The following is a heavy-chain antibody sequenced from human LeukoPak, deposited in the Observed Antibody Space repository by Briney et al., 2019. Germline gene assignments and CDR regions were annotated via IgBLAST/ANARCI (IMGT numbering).Heavy chain of an antibody. J-gene: IGHJ5*02. V-gene: IGHV2-5*02. CDR3: ARRPWGYTDSGTPVQWFDP. Sequence: SGPTLVKPTETLTLTCTFSGFSLRTREVGVGWFRQPPGKALEWLALIYWDDDKHYSPSLKSRLTITKDTSKNQVVLTMTNMDPVDTATYYCARRPWGYTDSGTPVQWFDPWGQGTLVTVSS. CDR2: IYWDDDK. D-gene: IGHD3-10*01. CDR1: GFSLRTREVG.